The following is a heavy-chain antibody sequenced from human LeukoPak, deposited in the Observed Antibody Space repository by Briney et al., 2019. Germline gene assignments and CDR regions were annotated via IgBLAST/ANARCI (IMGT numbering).Heavy chain of an antibody. CDR2: INHSGST. CDR1: GGSIGSSSYY. J-gene: IGHJ2*01. V-gene: IGHV4-39*07. Sequence: SETLSLTCTVSGGSIGSSSYYWGWIRQPPGKGLEWIGEINHSGSTNYNPSLKSRVTISVDTSKNQFSLKLSSVTAADTAVYYCARGRWYFDLWGRGTLVTVSS. CDR3: ARGRWYFDL.